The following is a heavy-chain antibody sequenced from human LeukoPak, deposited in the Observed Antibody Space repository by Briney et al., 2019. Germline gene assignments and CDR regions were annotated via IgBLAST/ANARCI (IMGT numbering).Heavy chain of an antibody. CDR2: FDPEDGET. Sequence: ASVKVSCKVSGYTLTELSMHWVRQAPGKGLEWMGGFDPEDGETIYAQKFQGRVTMTEDTSTDTAYMELSSLRSEDTAVYYCASSYYYDSSVPTYYFDYWGQGTLVTVSS. CDR1: GYTLTELS. CDR3: ASSYYYDSSVPTYYFDY. D-gene: IGHD3-22*01. J-gene: IGHJ4*02. V-gene: IGHV1-24*01.